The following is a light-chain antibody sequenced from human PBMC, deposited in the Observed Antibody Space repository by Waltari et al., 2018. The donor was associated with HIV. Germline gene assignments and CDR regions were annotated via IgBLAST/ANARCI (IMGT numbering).Light chain of an antibody. Sequence: SYELTQPSSVSVSPGQTARITCSGDVLGKKYARGFQQKPGQAPVVVIYKDSERPPGLPERFSGSSSGTTVTLTISGAQREDEGDYYCYWAADNNALFGGGTKLTVL. CDR2: KDS. V-gene: IGLV3-27*01. CDR3: YWAADNNAL. J-gene: IGLJ2*01. CDR1: VLGKKY.